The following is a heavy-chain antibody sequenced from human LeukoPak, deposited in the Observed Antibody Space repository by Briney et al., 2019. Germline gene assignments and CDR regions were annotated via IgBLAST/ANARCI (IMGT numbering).Heavy chain of an antibody. CDR2: IYYSGST. D-gene: IGHD3-10*01. J-gene: IGHJ4*02. CDR1: GGSISSSGYY. V-gene: IGHV4-39*01. CDR3: ASGSYYMQDY. Sequence: SETLSLTCTVSGGSISSSGYYWGWIRQPPGKGLEWIGSIYYSGSTYYNPSLKSRVTISVNTSKNQFSLKLSSVTAADTAVYYCASGSYYMQDYWGQGTLVTVSS.